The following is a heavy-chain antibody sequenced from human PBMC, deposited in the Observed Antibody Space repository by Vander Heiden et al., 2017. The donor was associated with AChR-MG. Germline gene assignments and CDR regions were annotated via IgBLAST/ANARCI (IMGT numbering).Heavy chain of an antibody. V-gene: IGHV3-23*01. J-gene: IGHJ5*02. CDR3: AKEEENTSWEGWFDP. CDR2: ISGSGGSK. D-gene: IGHD2-2*01. Sequence: KGLEWVSAISGSGGSKYYADSVKGWFTISRDNSKNTLYLQMNSLSAEETAVYYCAKEEENTSWEGWFDPWGQGTLVTVSS.